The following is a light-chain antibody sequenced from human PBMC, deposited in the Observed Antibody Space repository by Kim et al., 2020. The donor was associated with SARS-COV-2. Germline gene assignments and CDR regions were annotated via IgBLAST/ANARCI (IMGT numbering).Light chain of an antibody. CDR3: QQYYSTPPYT. CDR1: QSVLYSSNNKNY. Sequence: ATINCKSSQSVLYSSNNKNYLAWYQQKPGQPPKLLIYWASTRESGVPDRFSGSGSGTDFTLTISSLQAEDVAVYYCQQYYSTPPYTFGQGTKVDIK. J-gene: IGKJ2*01. V-gene: IGKV4-1*01. CDR2: WAS.